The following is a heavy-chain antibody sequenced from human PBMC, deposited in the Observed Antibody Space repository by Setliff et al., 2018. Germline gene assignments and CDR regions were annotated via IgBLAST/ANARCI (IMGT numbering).Heavy chain of an antibody. V-gene: IGHV4-4*07. CDR3: ARESRYYYDNLGTLDY. CDR1: GGSISSYY. D-gene: IGHD3-22*01. J-gene: IGHJ4*02. Sequence: SETLSLTCTVSGGSISSYYWSWIRQPAGKGLEWIGRIYTSGSTYYNPSLKSRVTISVDTSKNQFSLKLSSVTAADTAVYYCARESRYYYDNLGTLDYWGQGTLVTVSS. CDR2: IYTSGST.